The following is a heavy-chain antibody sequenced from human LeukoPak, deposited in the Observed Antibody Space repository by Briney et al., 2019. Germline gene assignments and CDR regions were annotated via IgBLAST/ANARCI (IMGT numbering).Heavy chain of an antibody. CDR1: GFTFSSYA. CDR3: AKDSREAAALADY. V-gene: IGHV3-64*01. J-gene: IGHJ4*02. D-gene: IGHD6-13*01. Sequence: GGSLRLSCAASGFTFSSYAMHWVRQAPGKGLEYVSAISSNGGSTYYANSVKGRFTISRDNSKNTLYLQMGSLRAEDMAVYYCAKDSREAAALADYWGQGTLVTVSS. CDR2: ISSNGGST.